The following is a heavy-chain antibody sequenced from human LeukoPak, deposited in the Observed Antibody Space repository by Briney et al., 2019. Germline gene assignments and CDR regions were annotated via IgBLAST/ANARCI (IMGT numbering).Heavy chain of an antibody. V-gene: IGHV4-30-2*02. Sequence: PSETLSLTCTVSGGSISSGGHSWSWIRQPPGKGLEWIGYIYHSGSGSTYYNPSLKSRVTISIDTSKNQFSLNLSSVTAADTAVYYCARAPLQVVVLTTPHNWWFDLWGRGTLVTVSS. D-gene: IGHD2-21*02. CDR2: IYHSGSGST. CDR3: ARAPLQVVVLTTPHNWWFDL. CDR1: GGSISSGGHS. J-gene: IGHJ2*01.